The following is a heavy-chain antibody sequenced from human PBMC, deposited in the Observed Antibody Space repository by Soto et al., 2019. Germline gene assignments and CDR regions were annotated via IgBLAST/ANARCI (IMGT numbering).Heavy chain of an antibody. D-gene: IGHD6-19*01. CDR2: ISYDGSNK. Sequence: QVQLVESGGGVVQPGRSLRLSCAASGFTFSSYGMHWVRQAPGKGLEGVAVISYDGSNKYYADSVKGRFTISRDNSKNTLYLEMNSLSADDTAVYYGAIEGWYSCGIDYWVQGTLVTVSS. J-gene: IGHJ4*02. CDR1: GFTFSSYG. V-gene: IGHV3-30*03. CDR3: AIEGWYSCGIDY.